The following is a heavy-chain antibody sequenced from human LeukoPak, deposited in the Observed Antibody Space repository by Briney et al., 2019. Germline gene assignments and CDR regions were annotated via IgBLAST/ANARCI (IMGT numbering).Heavy chain of an antibody. Sequence: GGSLRLSCAASGFAFSRYAIHWVRQAPGKGLEWVAFIRYDGSNKYYADSVKGRFTISRDNSENTVYLQMNSLRAEDTAVYYCAKDSTVSIYYMDVWGKGTTVTVSS. D-gene: IGHD4-11*01. V-gene: IGHV3-30*02. CDR3: AKDSTVSIYYMDV. CDR2: IRYDGSNK. CDR1: GFAFSRYA. J-gene: IGHJ6*03.